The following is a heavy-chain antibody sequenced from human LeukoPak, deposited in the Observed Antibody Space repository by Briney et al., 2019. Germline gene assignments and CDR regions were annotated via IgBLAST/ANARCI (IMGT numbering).Heavy chain of an antibody. CDR3: AKSSSGWYVGGIDY. Sequence: PGGSLRLSCAASGFTFSRYAMSWVRQAPGKGLEWVSAISGSGGSTYYADSVKGRFTISRDNSKNTLYLQMNSLRAEDTAVYYCAKSSSGWYVGGIDYWGQGTLVTVSS. CDR1: GFTFSRYA. D-gene: IGHD6-19*01. J-gene: IGHJ4*02. V-gene: IGHV3-23*01. CDR2: ISGSGGST.